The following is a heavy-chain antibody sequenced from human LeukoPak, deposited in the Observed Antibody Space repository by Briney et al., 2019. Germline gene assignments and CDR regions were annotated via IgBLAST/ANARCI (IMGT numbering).Heavy chain of an antibody. CDR3: ASYSETGFDP. Sequence: PSETLSLTCAVYGGSFSGYYWSWIRQPPGKGLEWIGEINHSGSTNYNPSLKSRVTISVDTSKNQFSLKLSSVTAADTAVYYCASYSETGFDPWGQGTLVTVSS. J-gene: IGHJ5*02. D-gene: IGHD2-21*01. CDR2: INHSGST. V-gene: IGHV4-34*01. CDR1: GGSFSGYY.